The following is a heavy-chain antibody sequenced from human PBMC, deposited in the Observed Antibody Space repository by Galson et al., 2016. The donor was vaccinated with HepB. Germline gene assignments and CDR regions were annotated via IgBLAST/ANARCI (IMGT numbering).Heavy chain of an antibody. CDR1: GFTFSTYA. J-gene: IGHJ4*02. Sequence: LRLSCAASGFTFSTYAIHWVRQAPGKGLEWVAVISFDGSNKYYADSVRGRFTISRDNSKNTLYLQMNSLRAEDTALYYCARDRRVGPTPTSLNYWGQGTLVTVSP. D-gene: IGHD1-26*01. V-gene: IGHV3-30*04. CDR2: ISFDGSNK. CDR3: ARDRRVGPTPTSLNY.